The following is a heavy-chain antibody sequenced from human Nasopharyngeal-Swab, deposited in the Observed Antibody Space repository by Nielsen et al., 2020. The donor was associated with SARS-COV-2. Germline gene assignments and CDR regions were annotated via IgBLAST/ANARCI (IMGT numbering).Heavy chain of an antibody. CDR2: ISSSSSYI. CDR1: GFTFSSYS. V-gene: IGHV3-21*01. Sequence: GESLKISCAASGFTFSSYSMNWVRQAPGKGLEWVSSISSSSSYIYYADSVKGRFTISRDNAKNSVYLQMNSLRAEDTAVYYCAREQRMRSNYDFWSGYYNDAFDIWGQGTMVTVSS. J-gene: IGHJ3*02. CDR3: AREQRMRSNYDFWSGYYNDAFDI. D-gene: IGHD3-3*01.